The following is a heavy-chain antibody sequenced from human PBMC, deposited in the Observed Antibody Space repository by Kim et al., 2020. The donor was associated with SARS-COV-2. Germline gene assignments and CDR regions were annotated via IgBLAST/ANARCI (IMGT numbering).Heavy chain of an antibody. CDR1: GFTFSSYA. J-gene: IGHJ6*02. Sequence: GGSLRLSCAASGFTFSSYAMSWVRQAPGKGLEWVSAISGSGGSTYYADSVKGRFTISRDNSKNTLYLQMNSLRAEDTAVYYCAKDRRINARPGIAASYGMDVWGQGTTVTVSS. D-gene: IGHD6-13*01. CDR3: AKDRRINARPGIAASYGMDV. V-gene: IGHV3-23*01. CDR2: ISGSGGST.